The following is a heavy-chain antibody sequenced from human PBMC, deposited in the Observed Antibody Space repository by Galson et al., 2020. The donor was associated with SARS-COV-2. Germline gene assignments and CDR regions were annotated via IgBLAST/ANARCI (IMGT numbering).Heavy chain of an antibody. CDR2: IYHSGST. CDR1: GGSISSSNW. Sequence: ASETLSLTCAVSGGSISSSNWWSWVRQPPGKGLEWIGEIYHSGSTNYNPSLKSRVTISVDKSKNQFSLKLTSVTAADTAVYYCARDPYGDYGEDGMDVWGQGTTVTVSS. CDR3: ARDPYGDYGEDGMDV. J-gene: IGHJ6*02. V-gene: IGHV4-4*02. D-gene: IGHD4-17*01.